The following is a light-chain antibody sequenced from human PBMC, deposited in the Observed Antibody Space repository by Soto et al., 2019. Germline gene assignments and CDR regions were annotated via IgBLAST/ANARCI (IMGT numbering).Light chain of an antibody. Sequence: EIVLTQSPGILSLSPGERATLSCRASQSVSSSYLAWYQQKPGQAPRLLIYGASSRATGIPDRFSGSGSGTEFTLTISSLEPEDFAVYYCQQRSNWPLITFGQGTRLEIK. J-gene: IGKJ5*01. V-gene: IGKV3D-20*02. CDR3: QQRSNWPLIT. CDR1: QSVSSSY. CDR2: GAS.